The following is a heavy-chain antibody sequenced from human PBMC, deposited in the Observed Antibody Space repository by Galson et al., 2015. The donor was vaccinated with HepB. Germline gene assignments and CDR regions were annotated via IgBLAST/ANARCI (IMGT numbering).Heavy chain of an antibody. CDR3: AGHFMGVDTAMVIDY. J-gene: IGHJ4*02. D-gene: IGHD5-18*01. CDR1: DGSISSSRYY. CDR2: IFYSGNT. Sequence: SETLSLTCTVSDGSISSSRYYWGWIRQPPGKGLEWIGHIFYSGNTYYTPSLRGRVTISLDTSRNQFSLKLTSVTAADTAFYYCAGHFMGVDTAMVIDYWGQGTLVTVSS. V-gene: IGHV4-39*01.